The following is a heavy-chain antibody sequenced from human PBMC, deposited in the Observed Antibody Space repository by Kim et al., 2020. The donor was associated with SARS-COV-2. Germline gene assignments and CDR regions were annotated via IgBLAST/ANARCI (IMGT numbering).Heavy chain of an antibody. J-gene: IGHJ6*02. D-gene: IGHD2-15*01. CDR2: ISSSSSTI. CDR1: GFTFSSYS. Sequence: GVSLRLSCAASGFTFSSYSMNWVRQAPGKGLEWVSYISSSSSTIYYADSVKGRFTISRDNAKNSLYLQMNSLRAEDTAVYYCARDPGIVVVVAATHYYYYGMDVWGQGTTVTVSS. CDR3: ARDPGIVVVVAATHYYYYGMDV. V-gene: IGHV3-48*01.